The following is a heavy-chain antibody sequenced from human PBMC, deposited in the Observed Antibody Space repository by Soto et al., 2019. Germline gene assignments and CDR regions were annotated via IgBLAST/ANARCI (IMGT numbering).Heavy chain of an antibody. D-gene: IGHD3-3*01. CDR2: IDDTGST. V-gene: IGHV4-59*01. J-gene: IGHJ6*03. CDR3: ARGVLEWLLRVSYYYYMDV. Sequence: QVQLQESGPGLVKPSETLSLTCTVSGDSISSSYWNWIRQAPGKGLEWIGYIDDTGSTNYNPSLKSRVTLSVDPSNNQYSLKLSSVTAADTAVYYCARGVLEWLLRVSYYYYMDVWGKGTTVTVSS. CDR1: GDSISSSY.